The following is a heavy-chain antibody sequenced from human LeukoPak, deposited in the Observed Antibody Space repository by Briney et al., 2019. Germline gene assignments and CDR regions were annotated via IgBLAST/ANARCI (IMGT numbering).Heavy chain of an antibody. D-gene: IGHD2/OR15-2a*01. CDR3: ARLNIRNWFDP. J-gene: IGHJ5*02. V-gene: IGHV4-4*07. Sequence: PSETLSLTCTVSGASLSSNYWSWIRQPAGKGLEWIGRIYTSGSTDYNPSLESRVTMSVDTSKNQFSLKLSPLTAADTAVYYCARLNIRNWFDPWGQGTLVTVSS. CDR1: GASLSSNY. CDR2: IYTSGST.